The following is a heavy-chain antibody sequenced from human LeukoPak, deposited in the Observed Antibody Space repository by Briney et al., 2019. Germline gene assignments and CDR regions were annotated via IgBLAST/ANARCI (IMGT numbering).Heavy chain of an antibody. V-gene: IGHV3-21*01. CDR3: ARVWGIVGATDWFDP. CDR2: ISRSIDYI. D-gene: IGHD1-26*01. J-gene: IGHJ5*02. Sequence: GGSLRLSCAASGFTFSSYSMNWVRQAPGKGLEWVSTISRSIDYIYYVDSVKGRFTISRDNAKNSLYLQMNSLRAEDTAVYYCARVWGIVGATDWFDPWGQGTLVTVSS. CDR1: GFTFSSYS.